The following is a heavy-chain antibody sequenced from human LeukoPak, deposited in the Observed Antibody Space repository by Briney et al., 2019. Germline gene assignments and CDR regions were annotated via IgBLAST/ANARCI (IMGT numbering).Heavy chain of an antibody. J-gene: IGHJ3*02. CDR3: ARDATVTTKLDAFDI. V-gene: IGHV3-30*04. CDR2: ISYDGSNK. CDR1: GFTFSSYA. Sequence: GGSLGLSCAASGFTFSSYAMHWVRQAPGKGLEWVAVISYDGSNKYYADSVKGRFTISRDNSKNTLYLQMNSLRAEDTAVYYCARDATVTTKLDAFDIWGQGTMVTVSS. D-gene: IGHD4-17*01.